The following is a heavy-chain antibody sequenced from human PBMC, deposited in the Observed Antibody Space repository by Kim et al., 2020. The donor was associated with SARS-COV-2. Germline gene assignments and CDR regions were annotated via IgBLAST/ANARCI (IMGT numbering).Heavy chain of an antibody. J-gene: IGHJ3*02. Sequence: YNPSLKSRVTISVDTSKNQFSQKQSSVTAADTAVYYCARDYGSGIGAFDIWGQETVVTVSS. CDR3: ARDYGSGIGAFDI. D-gene: IGHD3-10*01. V-gene: IGHV4-59*01.